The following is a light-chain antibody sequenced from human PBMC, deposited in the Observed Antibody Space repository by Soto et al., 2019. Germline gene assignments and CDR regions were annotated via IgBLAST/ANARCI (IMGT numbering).Light chain of an antibody. CDR2: GAS. CDR3: QQYNNWLGT. CDR1: QSVSSN. Sequence: EMLSSQPPSPVYVLTGEEAPLSCRASQSVSSNLAWYQQKPGQAPRLLIYGASTRATGIPARFSGSGSGTEFTLTISSLQSEDFAVYYCQQYNNWLGTFGQGTIVDIK. J-gene: IGKJ1*01. V-gene: IGKV3-15*01.